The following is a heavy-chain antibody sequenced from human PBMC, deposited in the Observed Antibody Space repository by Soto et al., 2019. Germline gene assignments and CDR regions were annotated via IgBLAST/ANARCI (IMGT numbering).Heavy chain of an antibody. Sequence: WSLRLSCAPSGFTFSNHGMHWVRQAPGKGLEWVAIIWYDGSKEYYADSVKGRFTISRDNSKNTLYLQMNSLRDEDTAVYYCARARGAMATNYFDYWGQGTLVTVSS. CDR1: GFTFSNHG. V-gene: IGHV3-33*01. J-gene: IGHJ4*02. CDR2: IWYDGSKE. D-gene: IGHD5-18*01. CDR3: ARARGAMATNYFDY.